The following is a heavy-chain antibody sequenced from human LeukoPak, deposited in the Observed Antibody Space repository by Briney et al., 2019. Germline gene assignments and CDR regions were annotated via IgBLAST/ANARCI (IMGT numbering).Heavy chain of an antibody. V-gene: IGHV4-34*01. Sequence: SETLSLTCAVYGGSLSGYYWSWVRQPPGKGLEWIGEINHSGSTNYNPSLKSRVTISLDTSKNQFSLKLTSVTAADTAVYYCAMEAARTYYFGYWGQGTLVTVSS. D-gene: IGHD6-6*01. J-gene: IGHJ4*02. CDR2: INHSGST. CDR3: AMEAARTYYFGY. CDR1: GGSLSGYY.